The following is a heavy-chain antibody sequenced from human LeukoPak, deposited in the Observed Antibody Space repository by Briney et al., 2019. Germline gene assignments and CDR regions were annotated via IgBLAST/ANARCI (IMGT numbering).Heavy chain of an antibody. CDR1: GFTFSSYE. V-gene: IGHV3-48*03. CDR3: ARDPGVEMAIPPYYYYYGMDV. J-gene: IGHJ6*02. D-gene: IGHD5-24*01. Sequence: GGSLRLSCAASGFTFSSYEMNWVRQAPGKGLEWVSYISSSGSTIYYADSVKGRFTISRDNAKNSLYLQMNSLRAEDTAVYYCARDPGVEMAIPPYYYYYGMDVWGQGTTVTVSS. CDR2: ISSSGSTI.